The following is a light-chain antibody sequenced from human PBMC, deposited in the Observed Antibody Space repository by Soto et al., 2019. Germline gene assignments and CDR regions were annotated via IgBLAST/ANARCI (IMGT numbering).Light chain of an antibody. CDR3: QHYNSYSEA. CDR2: KAS. CDR1: QTISSW. Sequence: IQMTPFPSTKSGSVGDRVTITCRASQTISSWLAWYQQKPGKAPKLLIYKASTLKSGVPSRFSGSGSGTEFTLTFSSLQPDDFATYYCQHYNSYSEAFGQGAKVDVK. V-gene: IGKV1-5*03. J-gene: IGKJ1*01.